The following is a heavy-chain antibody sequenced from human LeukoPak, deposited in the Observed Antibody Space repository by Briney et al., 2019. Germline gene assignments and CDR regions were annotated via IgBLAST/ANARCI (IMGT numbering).Heavy chain of an antibody. CDR2: IRGSGGST. CDR1: GLTFSSYA. Sequence: GGSLRLSCAASGLTFSSYAMNWVRQAPGKGLEWVSGIRGSGGSTYYADSVKGRFTISRDNSKNTLYLQMNSLRAEDMAVYYCAKSRDSSGYYFEYFQDWGQGTLVTVSS. CDR3: AKSRDSSGYYFEYFQD. J-gene: IGHJ1*01. V-gene: IGHV3-23*01. D-gene: IGHD3-22*01.